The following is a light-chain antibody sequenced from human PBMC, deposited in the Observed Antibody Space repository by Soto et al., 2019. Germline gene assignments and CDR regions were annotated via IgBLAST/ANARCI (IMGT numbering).Light chain of an antibody. J-gene: IGLJ2*01. CDR1: SSDIGGYNY. CDR2: DVS. V-gene: IGLV2-14*03. Sequence: QSALTQPASVSGSPGQSLTISCTGTSSDIGGYNYVSWYLQHPGKAPKLIIYDVSYRPSGVSNRFSGSKSGNTASLTISGLQPEDEADYYCGSYTSSTTLLFGGGTKLTVL. CDR3: GSYTSSTTLL.